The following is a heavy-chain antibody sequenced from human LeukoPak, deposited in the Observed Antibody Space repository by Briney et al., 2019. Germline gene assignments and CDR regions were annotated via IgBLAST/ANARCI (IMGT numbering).Heavy chain of an antibody. CDR2: IYPDDSDT. J-gene: IGHJ4*02. V-gene: IGHV5-51*01. CDR3: ARQEYSSSSLIDS. D-gene: IGHD6-6*01. Sequence: GESLKISCKGSGYSFTTYWIAWVRQMPGKGLEWMGIIYPDDSDTRYSPSFQGQVTISAEKSITTAYLQWSSLKASDTAMYYCARQEYSSSSLIDSWGQGTLVTVSP. CDR1: GYSFTTYW.